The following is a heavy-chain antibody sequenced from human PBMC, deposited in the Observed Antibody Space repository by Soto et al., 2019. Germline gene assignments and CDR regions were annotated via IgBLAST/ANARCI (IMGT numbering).Heavy chain of an antibody. D-gene: IGHD2-2*01. CDR2: INPSGGST. CDR1: GYTFTSYY. Sequence: QVQLVQSGAEVKKPGASVKVSCKASGYTFTSYYMHWVRQAPGQGLEWMGIINPSGGSTSYAQKCQGRVTMTRDTSTSTVYMELSSLRSEETAVYYCARYFSNGGGIDYWGQGTLVTVSS. V-gene: IGHV1-46*01. J-gene: IGHJ4*02. CDR3: ARYFSNGGGIDY.